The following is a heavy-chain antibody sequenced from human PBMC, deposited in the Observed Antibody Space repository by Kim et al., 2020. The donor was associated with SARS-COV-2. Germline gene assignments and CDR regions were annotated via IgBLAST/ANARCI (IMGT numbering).Heavy chain of an antibody. D-gene: IGHD1-26*01. J-gene: IGHJ4*02. CDR3: AREDPYSGDYFFDY. V-gene: IGHV3-74*01. Sequence: NSVKGLLTIFRDNNKNTVYLQMNSLRGEDTAVYYCAREDPYSGDYFFDYWGQGTLVTVSS.